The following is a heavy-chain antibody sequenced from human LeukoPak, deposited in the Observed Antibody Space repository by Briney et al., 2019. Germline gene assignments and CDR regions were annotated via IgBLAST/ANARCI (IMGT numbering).Heavy chain of an antibody. Sequence: PSQTLSLTCTVSGGSISSGDYYWSWIRQPPWKGLEWIGYIYYSGSTYHNPSLKSRVTISVDTSKNQFSLKLSSVTAADTAVYYCARSYYDILTGYRNFDYWGQGTLVTVSS. D-gene: IGHD3-9*01. CDR3: ARSYYDILTGYRNFDY. J-gene: IGHJ4*02. CDR1: GGSISSGDYY. V-gene: IGHV4-30-4*08. CDR2: IYYSGST.